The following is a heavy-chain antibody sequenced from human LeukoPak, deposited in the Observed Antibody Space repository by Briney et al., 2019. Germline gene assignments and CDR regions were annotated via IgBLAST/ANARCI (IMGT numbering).Heavy chain of an antibody. CDR3: ARDIQLWYKDYHYYYGMDV. D-gene: IGHD5-18*01. CDR2: INPNSGGT. V-gene: IGHV1-2*02. Sequence: ASVKVSCKASGYTFTGYYMHWVRQAPGQGLGWMGWINPNSGGTNYAQKFQGRVAMTRDTSISTAYMELSRLRSDDTAVYYCARDIQLWYKDYHYYYGMDVWGKGTTVTVSS. J-gene: IGHJ6*04. CDR1: GYTFTGYY.